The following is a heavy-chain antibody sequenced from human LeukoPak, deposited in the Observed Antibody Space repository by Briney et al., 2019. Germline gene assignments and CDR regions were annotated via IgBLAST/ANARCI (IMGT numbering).Heavy chain of an antibody. D-gene: IGHD2-2*01. Sequence: SETLSLTCTVSGGSISSYYWSWIRQPPGKGLEWIGYIYYSGSTNYNPSLKSRVTISVDTSKNQFSLKLSSVTAADTAVYYCARSSPSWGYYYGMDVWGQGTKVTVSS. V-gene: IGHV4-59*01. CDR1: GGSISSYY. J-gene: IGHJ6*02. CDR2: IYYSGST. CDR3: ARSSPSWGYYYGMDV.